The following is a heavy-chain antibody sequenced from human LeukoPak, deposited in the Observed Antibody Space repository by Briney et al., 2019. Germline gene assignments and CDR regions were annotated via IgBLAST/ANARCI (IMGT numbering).Heavy chain of an antibody. CDR3: AKSPITIFGVPTGSSFDY. J-gene: IGHJ4*02. CDR2: ISGSGGST. CDR1: GFTFSSYA. Sequence: QAGGSLRLSCAASGFTFSSYAMSWVRQAPGKGLEWVSAISGSGGSTYYADSVKGRFTISRDNSKNTLYLQMNSLRAEDTAVYYCAKSPITIFGVPTGSSFDYWGQGTLVTVSS. V-gene: IGHV3-23*01. D-gene: IGHD3-3*01.